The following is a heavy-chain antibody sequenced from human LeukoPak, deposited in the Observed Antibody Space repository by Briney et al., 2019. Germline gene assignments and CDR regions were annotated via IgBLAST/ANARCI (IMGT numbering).Heavy chain of an antibody. Sequence: SETLSLTCTVSGGSISSYYWSWIRQPPGKGLEWIGYIYYSGSTNYNPSLKSRVTISVDTSKNQFSLKLSSVTAADTAVYYCAIGQKRRGAANWRYFDYWGQGTLVTVSS. CDR3: AIGQKRRGAANWRYFDY. V-gene: IGHV4-59*01. CDR1: GGSISSYY. CDR2: IYYSGST. D-gene: IGHD1-20*01. J-gene: IGHJ4*02.